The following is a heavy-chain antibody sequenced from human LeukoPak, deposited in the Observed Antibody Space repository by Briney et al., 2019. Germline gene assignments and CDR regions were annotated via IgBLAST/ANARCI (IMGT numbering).Heavy chain of an antibody. D-gene: IGHD3-22*01. CDR3: ARAAYTYYYDSSGYGRACYYCYMDV. CDR2: INHSGST. CDR1: GGSFSGYY. V-gene: IGHV4-34*01. Sequence: PSETLFLTCAVYGGSFSGYYWSWIRQPPGKGLEWIGEINHSGSTNYNPSLKSRVTISVDTSKNQFSLKLSSVTAADTAVYYCARAAYTYYYDSSGYGRACYYCYMDVWGKGTTVTVSS. J-gene: IGHJ6*03.